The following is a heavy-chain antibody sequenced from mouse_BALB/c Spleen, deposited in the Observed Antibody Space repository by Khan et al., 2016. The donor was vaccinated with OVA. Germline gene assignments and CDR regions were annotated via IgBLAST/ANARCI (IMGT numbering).Heavy chain of an antibody. CDR1: GYSFTAYY. CDR3: ARGYDCFAY. V-gene: IGHV1-26*01. CDR2: INPNTYNT. Sequence: EVQLKQSGPDLVKTGASVKISCKASGYSFTAYYMNWVKLSHGKSLECIGRINPNTYNTNYNQKFKGKAILSVDTSYSTAYMELRSLTSEDSAVYFWARGYDCFAYGGQGTLVTVSA. J-gene: IGHJ3*01. D-gene: IGHD2-14*01.